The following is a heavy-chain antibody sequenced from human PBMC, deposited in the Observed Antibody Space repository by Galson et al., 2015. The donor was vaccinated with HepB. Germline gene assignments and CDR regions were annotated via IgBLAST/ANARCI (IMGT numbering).Heavy chain of an antibody. J-gene: IGHJ5*02. CDR2: INTDGTFL. CDR3: ARVARYCGGASCYGWFDP. CDR1: GFIFSNYW. Sequence: SLRLSCAASGFIFSNYWMHWGRHTPGKGPVWISRINTDGTFLSYADSVKGRFTISRDNAKNTLYLHMNSLRAEDTAVYYCARVARYCGGASCYGWFDPWGQGTQVTVSS. V-gene: IGHV3-74*01. D-gene: IGHD2-2*01.